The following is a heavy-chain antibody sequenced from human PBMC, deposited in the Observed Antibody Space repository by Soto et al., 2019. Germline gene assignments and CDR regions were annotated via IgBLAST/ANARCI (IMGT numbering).Heavy chain of an antibody. J-gene: IGHJ5*02. Sequence: ASVKVSCKASGYTFTGYYTHWVRQAPGQGLEWMGWINPNSGGTNYAQKFQGWVTMTRDTSISTAYMELSRLRSDDTAVYYCARGIRGYCSSTSCYRLDWFDPWGQGTLVTVSS. CDR2: INPNSGGT. CDR3: ARGIRGYCSSTSCYRLDWFDP. CDR1: GYTFTGYY. V-gene: IGHV1-2*04. D-gene: IGHD2-2*01.